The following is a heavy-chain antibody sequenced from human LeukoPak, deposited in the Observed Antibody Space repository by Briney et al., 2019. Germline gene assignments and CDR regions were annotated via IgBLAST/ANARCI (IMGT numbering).Heavy chain of an antibody. D-gene: IGHD3-22*01. Sequence: PSETLSLTCTVSGGSLSSYYWSWIRQPAGKGLEWIGRIHTSGSTSYNPSLKCRVTMSVDTSKNQFSLKLGSVTAADTAVYYCARGPNRITMMIGDAFDIWGQGTMVTISS. CDR1: GGSLSSYY. J-gene: IGHJ3*02. CDR2: IHTSGST. CDR3: ARGPNRITMMIGDAFDI. V-gene: IGHV4-4*07.